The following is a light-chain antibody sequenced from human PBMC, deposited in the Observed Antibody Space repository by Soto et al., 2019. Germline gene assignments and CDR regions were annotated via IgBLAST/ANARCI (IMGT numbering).Light chain of an antibody. Sequence: EMVMTQSPATLSVSPGERATLSCRASQSVSSKLAWYQQKPGQAPRLLIYGASSRATGIPGRFSGSGSGTDFTLTISRLEPEDFAVYYCQQYGSSPWTFGQGTKVDIK. V-gene: IGKV3-20*01. CDR3: QQYGSSPWT. J-gene: IGKJ1*01. CDR1: QSVSSK. CDR2: GAS.